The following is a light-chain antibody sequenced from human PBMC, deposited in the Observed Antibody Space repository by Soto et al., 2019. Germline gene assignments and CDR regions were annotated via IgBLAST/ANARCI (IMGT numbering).Light chain of an antibody. V-gene: IGKV3-20*01. CDR2: GSS. CDR3: QQYGTSPIP. Sequence: VLPQYAGTVSLSPVESATLSGRYSQSVDSRYFAWYQQKLGQAPRLLIYGSSNRATGIPDRFSGSGSGTDFTLTISRLEPEDFAVYYCQQYGTSPIPFGQGTRLEIK. J-gene: IGKJ5*01. CDR1: QSVDSRY.